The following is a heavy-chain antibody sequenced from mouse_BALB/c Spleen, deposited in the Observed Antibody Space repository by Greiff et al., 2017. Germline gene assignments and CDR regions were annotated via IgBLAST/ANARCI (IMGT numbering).Heavy chain of an antibody. D-gene: IGHD2-4*01. CDR2: VWGDGST. CDR1: GFSFTSYG. V-gene: IGHV2-3*01. J-gene: IGHJ4*01. CDR3: SKRSRYYDSDERAAMDY. Sequence: VKLMESGPGLVAPSPSLSITCTVSGFSFTSYGVSWVRQPPGKGLEWLGVVWGDGSTNYHSALISRLSISKDNSKSQVFLKLNSLQTDDTATYYCSKRSRYYDSDERAAMDYWGQGTSVTVSS.